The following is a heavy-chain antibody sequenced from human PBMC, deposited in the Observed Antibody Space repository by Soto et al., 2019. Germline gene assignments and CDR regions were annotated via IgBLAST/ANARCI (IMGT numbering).Heavy chain of an antibody. CDR2: IYYTGDT. J-gene: IGHJ6*02. D-gene: IGHD3-22*01. CDR3: ARHKELLLASLSYGLDL. CDR1: GDFVSSSRYY. V-gene: IGHV4-39*01. Sequence: LSLTCTVSGDFVSSSRYYWGWIRQPPGKGLEWIGSIYYTGDTFFNPSLKSRVTFSVDPSKNQFSLKLTSLTAADTAVYFCARHKELLLASLSYGLDLWGQGTTVTVSS.